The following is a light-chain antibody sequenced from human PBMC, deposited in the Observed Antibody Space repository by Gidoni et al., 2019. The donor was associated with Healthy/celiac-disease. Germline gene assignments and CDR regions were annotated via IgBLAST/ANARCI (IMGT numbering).Light chain of an antibody. Sequence: EKVMTQSPATLSVSPGERATLSCRASQSVSKSLAWYQQKHGQAPRLLIYGASIRATGIPARFRGSGSGTEFTLTISSLQSEDFAVYYCQQYDNWPPITFGQGTRVEIK. CDR1: QSVSKS. CDR3: QQYDNWPPIT. V-gene: IGKV3-15*01. CDR2: GAS. J-gene: IGKJ5*01.